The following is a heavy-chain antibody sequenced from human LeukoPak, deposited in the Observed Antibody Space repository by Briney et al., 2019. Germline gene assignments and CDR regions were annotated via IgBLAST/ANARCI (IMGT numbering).Heavy chain of an antibody. J-gene: IGHJ4*02. CDR3: ARGVLSGGYYDSSGYLNFDY. CDR2: IYYSGST. Sequence: PSETLSLTCTVSGGSISSDYWSWIRQPPGKGLEWIGYIYYSGSTNYNPSLKSRVTISVDTSKNQFSLKLSSVTAADTAVYYCARGVLSGGYYDSSGYLNFDYWGQGTLVTVSS. CDR1: GGSISSDY. D-gene: IGHD3-22*01. V-gene: IGHV4-59*08.